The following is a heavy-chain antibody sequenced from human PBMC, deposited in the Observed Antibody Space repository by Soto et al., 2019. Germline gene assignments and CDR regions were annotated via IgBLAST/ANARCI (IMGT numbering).Heavy chain of an antibody. Sequence: PGGSLRLSCAASGFTFSSYGMHWVRQAPGKGLEWVAVIWYDGSNKYYADSVKGRFTIFRDNSKNTLYLEMNSLRAEDTAVYYCARDLFGLKRSIRAKPAPIDYWGQGTLVTVSS. J-gene: IGHJ4*02. CDR2: IWYDGSNK. CDR3: ARDLFGLKRSIRAKPAPIDY. CDR1: GFTFSSYG. V-gene: IGHV3-33*01. D-gene: IGHD2-2*01.